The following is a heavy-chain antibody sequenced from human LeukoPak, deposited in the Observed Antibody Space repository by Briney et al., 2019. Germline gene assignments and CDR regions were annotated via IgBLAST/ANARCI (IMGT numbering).Heavy chain of an antibody. CDR3: TRDHSPKGWYMSYFQH. Sequence: GRSLRLSCAASGFTFSSYGMHWVRQAPGKGLEWVGFISSKAYGGTTEYAASVKGRFTISRDDSKSIAYLQMNSLKTEDTAVYYCTRDHSPKGWYMSYFQHRGQGTLVTVSS. CDR2: ISSKAYGGTT. J-gene: IGHJ1*01. D-gene: IGHD6-19*01. V-gene: IGHV3-49*04. CDR1: GFTFSSYG.